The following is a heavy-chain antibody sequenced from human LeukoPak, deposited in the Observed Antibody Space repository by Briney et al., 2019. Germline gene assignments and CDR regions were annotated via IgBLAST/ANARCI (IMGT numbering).Heavy chain of an antibody. Sequence: GASVKVSCKASGYTFTGYDINWVRQATGQGLEWMGWMNPNSGNTGYAQKFQGRVTMTRNTSISTAYMELSSLRSEDTAVYYCARSFLYDFWSGYYYYGMDVWGQGTTVTVSS. V-gene: IGHV1-8*01. J-gene: IGHJ6*02. CDR3: ARSFLYDFWSGYYYYGMDV. CDR2: MNPNSGNT. CDR1: GYTFTGYD. D-gene: IGHD3-3*01.